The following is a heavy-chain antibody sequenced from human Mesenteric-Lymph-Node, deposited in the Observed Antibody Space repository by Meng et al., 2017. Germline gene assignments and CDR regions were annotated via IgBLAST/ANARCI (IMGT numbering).Heavy chain of an antibody. V-gene: IGHV4-4*02. CDR1: GVSISSNIR. J-gene: IGHJ4*02. Sequence: QLQERRPGLVKPSGTLSLTCGVSGVSISSNIRWTWVRQPPGKGLEWIGDIDDSGSTNYNPSLNSRISISLDKSKNHFSLKVNSVTAADTAVYYCARGKQDAWELLAYWGQGALVTVSS. CDR3: ARGKQDAWELLAY. CDR2: IDDSGST. D-gene: IGHD1-26*01.